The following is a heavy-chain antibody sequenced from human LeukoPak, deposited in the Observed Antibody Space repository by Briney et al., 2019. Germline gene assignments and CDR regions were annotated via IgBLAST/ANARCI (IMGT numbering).Heavy chain of an antibody. V-gene: IGHV4-61*02. J-gene: IGHJ4*02. CDR1: GASLSSGSYY. CDR2: IYPSGST. CDR3: ARGGNIVATSHFDY. Sequence: SETLSLTCTVSGASLSSGSYYWSWIRQPAGKGLEWIGRIYPSGSTDYNPSLKSRVTISIDTSKNQFSLKLSSVTAADTAVYYCARGGNIVATSHFDYWGQGTLVTVSS. D-gene: IGHD5-12*01.